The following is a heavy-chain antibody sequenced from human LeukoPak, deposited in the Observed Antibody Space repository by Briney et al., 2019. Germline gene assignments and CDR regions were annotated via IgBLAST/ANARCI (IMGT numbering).Heavy chain of an antibody. D-gene: IGHD5-12*01. CDR1: GYTFTGYY. CDR3: AKDEYSGYDTGGDAFDI. Sequence: ASVKVSCKASGYTFTGYYMHWVRQAPGQGLEWMGWINPNSGGTNYAQKFQGRVTMTRDTSISTAYMELSRLRSDDTAVYYCAKDEYSGYDTGGDAFDIWGQGTMVTVSS. CDR2: INPNSGGT. V-gene: IGHV1-2*02. J-gene: IGHJ3*02.